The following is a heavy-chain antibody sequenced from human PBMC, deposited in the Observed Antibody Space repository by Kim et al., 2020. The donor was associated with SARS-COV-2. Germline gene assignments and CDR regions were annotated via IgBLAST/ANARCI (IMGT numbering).Heavy chain of an antibody. V-gene: IGHV1-46*01. CDR1: GYTFTSYY. CDR2: INPSGGST. Sequence: ASVKVSCKASGYTFTSYYMHWVRQAPGQGLEWMGIINPSGGSTSYAQKFQGRVTMTRDTSTSTVYMELSSLRSEDTAVYYCARDAYYYGSGCYHYYYYYGMDVWGQGTTVTGSS. D-gene: IGHD3-10*01. CDR3: ARDAYYYGSGCYHYYYYYGMDV. J-gene: IGHJ6*02.